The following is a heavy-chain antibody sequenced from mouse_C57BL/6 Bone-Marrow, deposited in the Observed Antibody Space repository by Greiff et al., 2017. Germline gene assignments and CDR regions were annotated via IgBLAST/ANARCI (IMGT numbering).Heavy chain of an antibody. CDR1: GFTFSSYA. Sequence: EVQGVESGGGLVKPGGSLKLSCAASGFTFSSYAMSWVRQTPEKRLEWVATISDGGSYTYYPDNVKGRFTISRDNAKNNLYLQMSHLKSEDTAMYYCARDRDYGSSYVRFAYWGQGTLVTVSA. CDR2: ISDGGSYT. D-gene: IGHD1-1*01. CDR3: ARDRDYGSSYVRFAY. V-gene: IGHV5-4*01. J-gene: IGHJ3*01.